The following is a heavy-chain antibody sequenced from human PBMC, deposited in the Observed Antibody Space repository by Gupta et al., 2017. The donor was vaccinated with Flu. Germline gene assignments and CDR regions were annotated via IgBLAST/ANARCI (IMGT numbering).Heavy chain of an antibody. CDR2: INHIGST. J-gene: IGHJ4*02. CDR1: GGSFSGYY. V-gene: IGHV4-34*01. D-gene: IGHD5-18*01. CDR3: ARRRYSYDLGHFDY. Sequence: QVHLQQWGAGLLKPSEPLSPNCAVDGGSFSGYYWSWIRQPPGKGLEWIAEINHIGSTNYNPSLESRVTISVDTSKNQLSLKLSSVTAADTAIDYCARRRYSYDLGHFDYWGQGTLVTVSS.